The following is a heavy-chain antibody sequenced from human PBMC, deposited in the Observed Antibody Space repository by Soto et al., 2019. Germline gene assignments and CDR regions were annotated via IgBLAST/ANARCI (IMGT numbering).Heavy chain of an antibody. CDR2: ISYDGSNK. CDR3: ARDSGTEESLLWYFDL. D-gene: IGHD6-25*01. Sequence: GGSLRLSCAASGFTFSSYAMHWVRQAPGKGLEWVAVISYDGSNKYYADSVKGRFTISRDNSKNTLYLQMNSLRAEDTAVYYCARDSGTEESLLWYFDLWGRGTLVTVSS. CDR1: GFTFSSYA. J-gene: IGHJ2*01. V-gene: IGHV3-30-3*01.